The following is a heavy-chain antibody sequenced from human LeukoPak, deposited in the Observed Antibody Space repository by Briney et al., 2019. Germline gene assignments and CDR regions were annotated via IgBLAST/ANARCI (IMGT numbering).Heavy chain of an antibody. CDR2: INHSGST. J-gene: IGHJ6*02. CDR1: GGSFSGYY. V-gene: IGHV4-34*01. CDR3: ARYSSGSVYYGMDV. D-gene: IGHD6-19*01. Sequence: SETLSLTCAVYGGSFSGYYWSWIRQPPGKGLEWIGEINHSGSTNYNPSLKSRVTISVDTSKHQFSLKLSSVTAADTAVYYCARYSSGSVYYGMDVWGQGTTVTVSS.